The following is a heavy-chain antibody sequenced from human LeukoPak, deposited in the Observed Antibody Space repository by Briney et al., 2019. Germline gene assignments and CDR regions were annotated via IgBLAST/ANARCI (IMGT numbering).Heavy chain of an antibody. CDR2: IYTSGST. CDR3: ARIAMVAAPQWFDP. D-gene: IGHD2-15*01. V-gene: IGHV4-61*02. Sequence: KPSETLSLTCTVSGGSISSGSYYWSWIRQPAGKGLEWIGRIYTSGSTNYNPSLKSRVTISVDTSKNQFSLNLRSVTPADTAVYYCARIAMVAAPQWFDPWGQGTLVTVSS. J-gene: IGHJ5*02. CDR1: GGSISSGSYY.